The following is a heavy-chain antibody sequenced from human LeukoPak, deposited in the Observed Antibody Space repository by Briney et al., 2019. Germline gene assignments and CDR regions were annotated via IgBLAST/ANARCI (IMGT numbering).Heavy chain of an antibody. V-gene: IGHV4-39*07. J-gene: IGHJ4*02. CDR1: GGSISISSYY. CDR3: ARECGWYYFDY. Sequence: SETLSLTCTVSGGSISISSYYWGWIRQPPGKGLEWIGEIYHSGSTNHNPSLKSRVTISVDKSKNQFSLKVSYVTAADTAVYYCARECGWYYFDYWGQGTLVTVSS. D-gene: IGHD2-21*01. CDR2: IYHSGST.